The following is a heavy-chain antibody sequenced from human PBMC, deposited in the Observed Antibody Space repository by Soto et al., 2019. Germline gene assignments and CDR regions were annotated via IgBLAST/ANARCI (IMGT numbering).Heavy chain of an antibody. Sequence: QVQLVQSGAEVKKPGSSVKVSCKAPGGTFSTYAISWVRQAPGQGLEWMGGVVPILGASKYAQKCQGRVTITADESTSTGYMELRSLRAEATTVYYCARSQGGSSSLAIYYCDYYGMDVWGQGTLVTVSS. CDR1: GGTFSTYA. J-gene: IGHJ6*02. V-gene: IGHV1-69*01. D-gene: IGHD2-15*01. CDR2: VVPILGAS. CDR3: ARSQGGSSSLAIYYCDYYGMDV.